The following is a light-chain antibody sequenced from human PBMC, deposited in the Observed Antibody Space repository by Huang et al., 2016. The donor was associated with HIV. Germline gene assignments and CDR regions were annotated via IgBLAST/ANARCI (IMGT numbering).Light chain of an antibody. CDR1: QDLTND. V-gene: IGKV1-6*02. CDR2: AAA. J-gene: IGKJ1*01. Sequence: AIQLTQSPSSLSPSVGDRVTITWRASQDLTNDLGWYQQKPGKAPKLLISAAATLRSGVPSRFSSSGSGTDFTLTISSLQAEDFATYFCLQDINYPRTFGQGTRVEIK. CDR3: LQDINYPRT.